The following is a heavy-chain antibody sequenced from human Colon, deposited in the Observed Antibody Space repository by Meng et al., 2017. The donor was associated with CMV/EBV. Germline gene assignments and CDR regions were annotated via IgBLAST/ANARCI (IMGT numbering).Heavy chain of an antibody. J-gene: IGHJ4*02. V-gene: IGHV1-2*02. CDR1: GYTFTANH. CDR2: IYPQDGGT. D-gene: IGHD6-13*01. Sequence: VQLVQSETEVKQPGASVKVSCKTSGYTFTANHLHWVRQAPGQGLEWMGWIYPQDGGTYFAQKFQDRVTLTRDTSITTAYMELSGLTSDDTAIYYCVRESWYFDFWGEGTLVTVSS. CDR3: VRESWYFDF.